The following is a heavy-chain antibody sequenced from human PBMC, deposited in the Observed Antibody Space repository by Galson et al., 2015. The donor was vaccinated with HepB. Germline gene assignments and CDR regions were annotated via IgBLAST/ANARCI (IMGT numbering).Heavy chain of an antibody. CDR3: ARARRRGLTGYPLAPYYFDY. V-gene: IGHV4-34*01. CDR2: INHSGST. J-gene: IGHJ4*02. D-gene: IGHD3-9*01. CDR1: GGSFSGYY. Sequence: SETLSLTCAVYGGSFSGYYWSWIRQPPGKGLEWIGEINHSGSTNYNPSLKSRVTISVDTSKNQFSLKLSSVTAADTAVYYCARARRRGLTGYPLAPYYFDYWGQGTLVTVSS.